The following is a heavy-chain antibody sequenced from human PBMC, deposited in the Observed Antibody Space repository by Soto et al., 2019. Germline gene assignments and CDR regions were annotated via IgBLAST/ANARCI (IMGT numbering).Heavy chain of an antibody. CDR3: AKSDPGYAYGLNV. CDR1: GFTVSANY. CDR2: LYSGGRI. D-gene: IGHD5-18*01. Sequence: EAQLVESGGGRTQLGGSLRPSGAASGFTVSANYIPWVPQAQGKGLEWVSLLYSGGRIYYADSVMGRFTISRDTSKNTLYLQMNSLRTEDTAVYYCAKSDPGYAYGLNVWGQGTTVTVSS. J-gene: IGHJ6*02. V-gene: IGHV3-53*01.